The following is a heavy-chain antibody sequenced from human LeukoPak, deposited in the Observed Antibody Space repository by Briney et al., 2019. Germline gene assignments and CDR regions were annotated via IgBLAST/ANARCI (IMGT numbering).Heavy chain of an antibody. Sequence: GGSLRLSCAASGFTFSTYGMHWVRQAPGKGLDWVAVICHDGSKTYYADSVKGRFTISRDNSKNTLYLQMNSLRAEDTAVFYCVRGSPNSGSQYGYWGQGTLVTVSS. D-gene: IGHD1-26*01. J-gene: IGHJ4*02. V-gene: IGHV3-33*01. CDR2: ICHDGSKT. CDR1: GFTFSTYG. CDR3: VRGSPNSGSQYGY.